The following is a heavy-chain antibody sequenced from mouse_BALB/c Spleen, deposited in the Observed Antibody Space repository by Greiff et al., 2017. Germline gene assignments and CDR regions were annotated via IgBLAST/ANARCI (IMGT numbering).Heavy chain of an antibody. J-gene: IGHJ1*01. D-gene: IGHD1-1*01. CDR1: GFTFSDYY. CDR3: AREEELRRGYFDV. CDR2: ISDGGSYT. Sequence: VQLKESGGGLVKPGGSLKLSCAASGFTFSDYYMYWVRQTPEKRLEWVATISDGGSYTYYPDSVKGRFTISRDNAKNNLYLQMSSLKSEDTAMYYCAREEELRRGYFDVWGAGTTVTVSS. V-gene: IGHV5-4*02.